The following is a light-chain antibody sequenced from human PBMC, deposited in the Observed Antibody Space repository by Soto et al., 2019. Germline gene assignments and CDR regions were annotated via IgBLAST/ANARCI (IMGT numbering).Light chain of an antibody. CDR3: QQYNRWPFA. Sequence: VLTQSPRTLSLSPGERATLSCRASQNVNNNFVAWYQQKPGQAPSLLIYGVSDRATGVPDRFSGSGSGTDFTLTISSLQSGDFAVYYCQQYNRWPFAFGPGTKVDIK. J-gene: IGKJ3*01. CDR2: GVS. CDR1: QNVNNN. V-gene: IGKV3D-15*01.